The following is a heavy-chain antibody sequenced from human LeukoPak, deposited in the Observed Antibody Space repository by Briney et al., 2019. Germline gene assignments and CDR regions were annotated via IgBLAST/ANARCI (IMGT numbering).Heavy chain of an antibody. V-gene: IGHV3-21*01. CDR1: GFTFSSYS. CDR3: ARDLTPYYDILTGPSWGYGMDV. CDR2: ISSSGSYI. Sequence: PGGSLRLSCAASGFTFSSYSMNWVRQAPGKGLEWVSSISSSGSYIYYADSVKGRFTISRDNAKNSLYLQMNSLRAEDTAVYYCARDLTPYYDILTGPSWGYGMDVWGKGTTVTVSS. D-gene: IGHD3-9*01. J-gene: IGHJ6*04.